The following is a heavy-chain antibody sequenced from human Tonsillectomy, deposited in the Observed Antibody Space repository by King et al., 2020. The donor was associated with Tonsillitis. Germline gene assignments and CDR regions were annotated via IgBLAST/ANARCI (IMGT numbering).Heavy chain of an antibody. D-gene: IGHD2-21*02. CDR3: ARDPPAYCGGDCYPYYFDY. CDR2: ISSSSSYT. J-gene: IGHJ4*02. CDR1: GFTFSDYY. V-gene: IGHV3-11*05. Sequence: QLVQSGGGLVKPGGSLRLSCAASGFTFSDYYMSWIRQAPGKGLEWVSYISSSSSYTNYADSVKGRFTISRDNAKNSLYLQMNSLRAEDTAVYYCARDPPAYCGGDCYPYYFDYWGQGTLVTVSS.